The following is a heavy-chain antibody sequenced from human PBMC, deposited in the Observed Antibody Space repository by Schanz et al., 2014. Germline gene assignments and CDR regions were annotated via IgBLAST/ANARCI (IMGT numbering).Heavy chain of an antibody. V-gene: IGHV3-53*01. D-gene: IGHD6-19*01. Sequence: EVQLVESGGGLIQPGGCLRLSCAASGFTVSSNYMSGVRQAPGKGLEWVAVIYSGGSTFYTDSVKGRFTISRDNSKNTLYLQMNSLIAEDTAVYYCAKCIGWYGRCAFDIWGQGTMVTVSS. CDR1: GFTVSSNY. J-gene: IGHJ3*02. CDR2: IYSGGST. CDR3: AKCIGWYGRCAFDI.